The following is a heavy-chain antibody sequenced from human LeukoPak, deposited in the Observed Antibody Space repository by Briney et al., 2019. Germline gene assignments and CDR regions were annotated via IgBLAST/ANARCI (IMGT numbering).Heavy chain of an antibody. CDR3: ARRPPPYCSSTSCYLYFDL. J-gene: IGHJ2*01. Sequence: GGSLRLSCAASGFTFSSYWMSWVRQAPGKGLEWVANIKQDGSEKYYVDSVKGRFTISRDNAKNSLYLQMNSLRAEDTAVYYCARRPPPYCSSTSCYLYFDLWGRGTLVTVSS. CDR2: IKQDGSEK. V-gene: IGHV3-7*01. CDR1: GFTFSSYW. D-gene: IGHD2-2*01.